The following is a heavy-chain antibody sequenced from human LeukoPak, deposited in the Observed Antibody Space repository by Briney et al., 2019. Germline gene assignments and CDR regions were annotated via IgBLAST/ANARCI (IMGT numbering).Heavy chain of an antibody. V-gene: IGHV3-23*01. CDR3: AKGDLGFGRYYFDY. CDR1: GFTFFTYS. D-gene: IGHD3-16*01. J-gene: IGHJ4*01. CDR2: ISGSGGTT. Sequence: GGSLRLSCAASGFTFFTYSMHWVRQAPGKGLEWVSSISGSGGTTYNADSVKGRFTISRDNSKNTLYLQMNSLRVEDTAVYYCAKGDLGFGRYYFDYWGHGTLVTVSP.